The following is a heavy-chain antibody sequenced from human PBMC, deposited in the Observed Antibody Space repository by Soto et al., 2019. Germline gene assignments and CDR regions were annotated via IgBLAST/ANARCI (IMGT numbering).Heavy chain of an antibody. CDR3: ARDRPGYSGYHDAFDI. J-gene: IGHJ3*02. CDR1: GGSISSYY. Sequence: SETLSLTCTVSGGSISSYYWSWIWQPPGKGLEWIGYIYYSGSTNYNPSLKSRVTISVDTSKNQFSLKLSSVTAADTAVYYCARDRPGYSGYHDAFDIWGQGTMVTVSS. D-gene: IGHD5-12*01. CDR2: IYYSGST. V-gene: IGHV4-59*01.